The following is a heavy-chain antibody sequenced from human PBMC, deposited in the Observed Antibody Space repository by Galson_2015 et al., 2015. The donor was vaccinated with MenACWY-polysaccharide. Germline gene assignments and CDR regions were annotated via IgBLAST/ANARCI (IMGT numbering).Heavy chain of an antibody. J-gene: IGHJ4*02. D-gene: IGHD5-12*01. Sequence: ATLSLTCTVSGGSISSSSYYWGWIRQPPGKGLEWIGTIYYGGSTYYNPSLKSLVTISVDTSKNQFSLKLTSVTAADTAVYYCARQGGSGRSHDYWGQGTLVTVSS. CDR2: IYYGGST. CDR3: ARQGGSGRSHDY. V-gene: IGHV4-39*01. CDR1: GGSISSSSYY.